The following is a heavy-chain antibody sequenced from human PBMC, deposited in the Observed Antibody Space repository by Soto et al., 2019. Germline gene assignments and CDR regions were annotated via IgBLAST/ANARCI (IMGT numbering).Heavy chain of an antibody. CDR1: GDSVSSNGAC. Sequence: SQTLSLTCVISGDSVSSNGACWNWIRQSPSRGLQWLGRIYYRSKWFHDYAASVESRMAINPDTSRNQFSRQLNDVTPEDTAVYYCARVHCSAGTCLDGLDFWGQGTTVTVSS. CDR3: ARVHCSAGTCLDGLDF. J-gene: IGHJ6*02. V-gene: IGHV6-1*01. CDR2: IYYRSKWFH. D-gene: IGHD2-15*01.